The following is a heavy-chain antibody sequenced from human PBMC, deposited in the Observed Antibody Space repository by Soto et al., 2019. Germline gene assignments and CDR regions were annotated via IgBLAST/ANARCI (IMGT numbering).Heavy chain of an antibody. CDR1: GFTFDDHT. Sequence: GGSLRLSCAASGFTFDDHTMHLGRQAPGQGLEWVSLISWDGGSKYYADSVKGRFTISRDNSKNSLYLQMNSLRTEDTALYYWAKEKHTAMDALCYYGMDVWGQGTTVTVSS. J-gene: IGHJ6*02. V-gene: IGHV3-43*01. CDR2: ISWDGGSK. CDR3: AKEKHTAMDALCYYGMDV. D-gene: IGHD5-18*01.